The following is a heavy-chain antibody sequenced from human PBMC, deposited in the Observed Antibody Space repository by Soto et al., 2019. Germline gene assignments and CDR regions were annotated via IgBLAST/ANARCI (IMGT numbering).Heavy chain of an antibody. Sequence: SETLSLTCTVSGGSISSYYWSWIRQPPGKGLEWIGYIYYSGSTNYNPSLKSRVTISVDTSKNQFSLKLSSVTAADTAVYYCATYNRIFVCMDVWGQGTQVTVSS. J-gene: IGHJ6*02. CDR1: GGSISSYY. CDR2: IYYSGST. CDR3: ATYNRIFVCMDV. V-gene: IGHV4-59*01. D-gene: IGHD1-20*01.